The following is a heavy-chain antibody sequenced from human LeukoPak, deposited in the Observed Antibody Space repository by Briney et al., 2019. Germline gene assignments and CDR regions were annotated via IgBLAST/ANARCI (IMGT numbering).Heavy chain of an antibody. CDR2: IYYSGST. J-gene: IGHJ4*02. CDR1: GGSISSYY. CDR3: ARLDYGGNPFDY. Sequence: SETLSLTCTVSGGSISSYYWSWIRQPPGKGLEWIGYIYYSGSTNYNPSLKSRVTISVDTSKNQFSLKLSSVTAADTAVYYCARLDYGGNPFDYWGQGTLVTVFS. D-gene: IGHD4-23*01. V-gene: IGHV4-59*08.